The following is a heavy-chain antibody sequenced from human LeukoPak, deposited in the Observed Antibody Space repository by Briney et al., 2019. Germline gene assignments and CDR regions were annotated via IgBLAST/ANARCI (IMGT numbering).Heavy chain of an antibody. CDR1: IESCSGYH. D-gene: IGHD1-14*01. Sequence: PSETLSLTCAVYIESCSGYHWNWIRQTPGKGLEWIGEISDSGTTNINPSLRRRVSLSIDTSKNQFSLQLNSVTPEDTAVYYCARDTGVRPRVAHFDYWGQGTLVTVSS. CDR3: ARDTGVRPRVAHFDY. V-gene: IGHV4-34*01. J-gene: IGHJ4*02. CDR2: ISDSGTT.